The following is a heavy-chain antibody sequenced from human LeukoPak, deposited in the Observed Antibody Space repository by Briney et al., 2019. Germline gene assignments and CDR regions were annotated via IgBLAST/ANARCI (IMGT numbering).Heavy chain of an antibody. J-gene: IGHJ3*02. CDR1: GGSISSYY. Sequence: SETLSLTCTVSGGSISSYYWSWIRQPPGKGLEWIGYIYYSGSTNYNPSLKSRVTISVDTSKNQFSLKLSSVTAADTAVYYCAREYDSSGYDAFDIWGQGTMVTVSS. D-gene: IGHD3-22*01. CDR2: IYYSGST. V-gene: IGHV4-59*12. CDR3: AREYDSSGYDAFDI.